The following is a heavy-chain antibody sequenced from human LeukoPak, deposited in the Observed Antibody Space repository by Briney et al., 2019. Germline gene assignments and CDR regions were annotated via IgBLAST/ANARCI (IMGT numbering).Heavy chain of an antibody. CDR3: AREVEVVPATMGTYYYYYMDV. V-gene: IGHV3-74*01. D-gene: IGHD2-2*01. CDR2: INSDGRRT. Sequence: GGSLRLSCAASGFTISNHWMHWVRQAPGKGLVWVSRINSDGRRTSYADSVKGRFTISRDNAKNTLYLQMNSLRPDDTAVYYCAREVEVVPATMGTYYYYYMDVWGKGTTVTVSS. J-gene: IGHJ6*03. CDR1: GFTISNHW.